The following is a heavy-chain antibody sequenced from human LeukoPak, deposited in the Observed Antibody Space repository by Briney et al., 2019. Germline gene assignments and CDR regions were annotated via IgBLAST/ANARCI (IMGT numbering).Heavy chain of an antibody. CDR2: IIPIFGTA. CDR3: ARARVDSYSSSWSYHDFDY. Sequence: SVKVSCKASGGTFSSYAISWVRQAPGQGLEWMGGIIPIFGTANYAQKFQGRVTITADESASTAYMELSSLRSEDTAVYYCARARVDSYSSSWSYHDFDYWGQGTLVTVSS. J-gene: IGHJ4*02. V-gene: IGHV1-69*13. CDR1: GGTFSSYA. D-gene: IGHD6-13*01.